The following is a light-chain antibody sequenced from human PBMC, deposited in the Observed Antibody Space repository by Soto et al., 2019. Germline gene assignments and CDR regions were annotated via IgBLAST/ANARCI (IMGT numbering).Light chain of an antibody. CDR3: QQLNSYPWT. J-gene: IGKJ1*01. V-gene: IGKV1-9*01. CDR1: QGISSY. Sequence: DIQLTQSPSFLSASVGDRVTITCRASQGISSYLAWYQQKPGKAPNLLIYAASTLQSGVPSRFSGSGSGTEFALTISSLQPEDFATYYCQQLNSYPWTFGQGTRWIS. CDR2: AAS.